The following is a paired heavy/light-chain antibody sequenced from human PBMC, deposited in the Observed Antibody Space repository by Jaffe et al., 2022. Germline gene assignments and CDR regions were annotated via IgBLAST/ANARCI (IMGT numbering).Light chain of an antibody. CDR1: NIGSKS. CDR3: QVWDSSPV. J-gene: IGLJ2*01. CDR2: YDS. V-gene: IGLV3-21*04. Sequence: SYVLTQPPSVSVAPGKTARITCGGNNIGSKSVHWYQQKPGQAPVLVIYYDSDRPSGIPERFSGSNSGNTATLTISRVEAGDEADYYCQVWDSSPVFGGGTKLTVL.
Heavy chain of an antibody. D-gene: IGHD3-10*01. CDR3: ARGSNPYGSGSLIIRTDAFDI. CDR1: GFTFSDYY. Sequence: QVQLVESGGGLVKPGGSLRLSCAASGFTFSDYYMSWIRQAPGKGLEWVSYISSSGSTIYYADSVKGRFTISRDNAKNSLYLQMNSLRAEDTAVYYCARGSNPYGSGSLIIRTDAFDIWGQGTMVTVSS. CDR2: ISSSGSTI. J-gene: IGHJ3*02. V-gene: IGHV3-11*01.